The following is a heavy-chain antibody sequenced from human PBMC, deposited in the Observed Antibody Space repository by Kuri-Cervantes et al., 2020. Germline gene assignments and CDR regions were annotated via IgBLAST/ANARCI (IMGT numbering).Heavy chain of an antibody. Sequence: GGSLRLSCAASGFTFSSYGMHWVRQAPGKGLERVAVIWYDGSNKYYADSVKGRFTISRDNSKNTLYLQMNSLRAEDTAVYYCARERRASSSLPYDAFDIWGQGTMVTVSS. CDR2: IWYDGSNK. J-gene: IGHJ3*02. CDR3: ARERRASSSLPYDAFDI. V-gene: IGHV3-33*01. D-gene: IGHD6-13*01. CDR1: GFTFSSYG.